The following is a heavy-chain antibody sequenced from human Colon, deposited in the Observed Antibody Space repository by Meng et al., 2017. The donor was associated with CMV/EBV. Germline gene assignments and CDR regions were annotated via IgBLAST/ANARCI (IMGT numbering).Heavy chain of an antibody. CDR3: ARDPGLGWSDS. Sequence: ASVKVSCKSSGYTLTTYYMHWVRQAPGQGLEWMGMINPSGSSTTYAQKFQGRVTMSKDMSTSTVYIEVGSLTSDDTAVYYCARDPGLGWSDSWGQGTLVTVSS. CDR2: INPSGSST. CDR1: GYTLTTYY. D-gene: IGHD2-15*01. J-gene: IGHJ5*02. V-gene: IGHV1-46*01.